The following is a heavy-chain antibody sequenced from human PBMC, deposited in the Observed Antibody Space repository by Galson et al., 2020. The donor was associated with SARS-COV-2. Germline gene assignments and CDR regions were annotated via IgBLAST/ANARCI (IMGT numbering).Heavy chain of an antibody. V-gene: IGHV2-5*02. J-gene: IGHJ4*02. D-gene: IGHD6-19*01. CDR3: AHRPGGWQNYYFDY. Sequence: WLALIYWDDDKRYSPSLKSRLTITKDTSKNQVVLTMTNMDPVDTATYYCAHRPGGWQNYYFDYWGQGTLVTVSS. CDR2: IYWDDDK.